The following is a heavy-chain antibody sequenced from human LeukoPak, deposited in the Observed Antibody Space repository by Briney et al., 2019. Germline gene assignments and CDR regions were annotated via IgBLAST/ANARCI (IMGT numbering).Heavy chain of an antibody. Sequence: PGGSLRLSCAASGFIFSDYYMSWIRQAPGKGLEWVSVISGSGETTFYADSVRGRFTISRDNSKSTLYLQMTSLRAEDTGVYYCAKKIDSGSYPLDYWGQGTLVTISS. CDR2: ISGSGETT. CDR1: GFIFSDYY. CDR3: AKKIDSGSYPLDY. V-gene: IGHV3-23*01. D-gene: IGHD3-10*01. J-gene: IGHJ4*02.